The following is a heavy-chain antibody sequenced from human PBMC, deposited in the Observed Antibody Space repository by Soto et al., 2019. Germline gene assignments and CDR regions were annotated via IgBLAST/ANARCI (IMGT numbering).Heavy chain of an antibody. CDR2: IIPIFGTA. V-gene: IGHV1-69*06. CDR1: GGTFSSYA. Sequence: GASVKVSCKASGGTFSSYAISWVRQAPGQGLEWMGGIIPIFGTANYAQKFQGRVTITADKSTSTAYMELSSLRSEDTAVYYCARFSEPAGIHYYYYYGMDVWGQGTTVTVSS. D-gene: IGHD6-13*01. J-gene: IGHJ6*02. CDR3: ARFSEPAGIHYYYYYGMDV.